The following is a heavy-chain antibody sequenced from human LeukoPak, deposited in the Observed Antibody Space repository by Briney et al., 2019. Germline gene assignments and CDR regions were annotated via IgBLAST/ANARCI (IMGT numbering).Heavy chain of an antibody. CDR2: IRSKANSYAT. V-gene: IGHV3-73*01. CDR1: GFTFSGSA. D-gene: IGHD2-2*01. CDR3: TTRGIVVVPAAMGGDY. Sequence: GGSLRLSCAASGFTFSGSAMHWVRQASGKGLEWVGRIRSKANSYATAYAASVKGRFTISRDDSKNTAYLQMNSLKTEDTAVYYCTTRGIVVVPAAMGGDYWGQGTLVTVSS. J-gene: IGHJ4*02.